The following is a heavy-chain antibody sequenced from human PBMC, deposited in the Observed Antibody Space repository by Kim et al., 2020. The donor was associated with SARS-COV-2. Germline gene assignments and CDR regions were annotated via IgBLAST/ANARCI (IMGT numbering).Heavy chain of an antibody. CDR1: GFTFDDYA. D-gene: IGHD3-22*01. V-gene: IGHV3-9*01. J-gene: IGHJ4*02. CDR3: AKAPYYYDSSGYYDY. Sequence: GGSLRLSCAASGFTFDDYAMHWVRQAPGKGLEWVSGISWNSGSIGYADSVKGRFTISRDNAKNSLYLQMNSLRAEDTALYYCAKAPYYYDSSGYYDYLGQGTLVTVSS. CDR2: ISWNSGSI.